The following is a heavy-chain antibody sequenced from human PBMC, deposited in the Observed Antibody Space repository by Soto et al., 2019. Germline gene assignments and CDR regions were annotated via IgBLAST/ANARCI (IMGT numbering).Heavy chain of an antibody. CDR3: ARDYYDSSGYYRFDY. D-gene: IGHD3-22*01. CDR1: GFTFSSYG. Sequence: QVQLVESGGGVVQPGRSLRLSCAASGFTFSSYGMHWVRQAPGKGLEWVAVIWYDGSNKYYADSVKGRFTISRDNSKNTLSLQMNSLRAEDTAVYYCARDYYDSSGYYRFDYWGQGTLVTVSS. J-gene: IGHJ4*02. V-gene: IGHV3-33*01. CDR2: IWYDGSNK.